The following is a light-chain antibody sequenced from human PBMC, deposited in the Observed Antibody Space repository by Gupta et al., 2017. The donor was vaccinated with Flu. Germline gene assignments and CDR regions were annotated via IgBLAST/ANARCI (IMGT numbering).Light chain of an antibody. CDR1: QSVSSY. Sequence: EIVLTQSPATLSLSPGERATLSCRASQSVSSYLAWYQQKPGQAPRLLIYDASNRDTGIPARCSGSGCGKDLTLTISSREQEDFAVYYCQQHSNWPPWTFGQGTKVEIK. CDR3: QQHSNWPPWT. CDR2: DAS. V-gene: IGKV3-11*01. J-gene: IGKJ1*01.